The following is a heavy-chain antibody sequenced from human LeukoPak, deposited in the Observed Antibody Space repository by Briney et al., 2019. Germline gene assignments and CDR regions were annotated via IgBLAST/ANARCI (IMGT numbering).Heavy chain of an antibody. V-gene: IGHV4-4*07. D-gene: IGHD3-3*01. Sequence: SETLSLTCSVSGGSISSYYWSWIRQPAGKGREWIGRIYTTGNTDYNPSLRSRVTMSVDTSKNQFSLNLSSVTAADSAVYYCARDARGWSGFDYWGQGTLVTVSS. CDR1: GGSISSYY. CDR3: ARDARGWSGFDY. CDR2: IYTTGNT. J-gene: IGHJ4*02.